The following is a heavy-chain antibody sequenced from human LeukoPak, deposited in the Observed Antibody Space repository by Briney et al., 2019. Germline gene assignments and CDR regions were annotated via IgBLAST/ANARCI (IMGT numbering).Heavy chain of an antibody. CDR1: GGSISSSSYY. CDR3: AKHDFWSGYVKWFDP. V-gene: IGHV4-39*01. D-gene: IGHD3-3*01. Sequence: PSETLSLTCTVSGGSISSSSYYWGWIRQPPGKGLEWIGSIYYSGSTYYNPSLKSRVTISVDTSKNQFSLKLSSVTAADTAVYYCAKHDFWSGYVKWFDPWGQGTLVTVSS. J-gene: IGHJ5*02. CDR2: IYYSGST.